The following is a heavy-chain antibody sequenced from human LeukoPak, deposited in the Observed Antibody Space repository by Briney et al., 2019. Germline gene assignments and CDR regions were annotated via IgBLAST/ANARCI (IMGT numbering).Heavy chain of an antibody. CDR2: IWYDGSNK. CDR3: ARTMVRGVNPYYYGMDV. V-gene: IGHV3-33*01. D-gene: IGHD3-10*01. J-gene: IGHJ6*02. CDR1: GFTFSSYG. Sequence: GRSLRLSCAASGFTFSSYGMHWVRQAPGKGLEWVAVIWYDGSNKYYADSVKGRFTISRDNSKNTLYLRMNSLRAEDTAVYYCARTMVRGVNPYYYGMDVWGQGTTVTVSS.